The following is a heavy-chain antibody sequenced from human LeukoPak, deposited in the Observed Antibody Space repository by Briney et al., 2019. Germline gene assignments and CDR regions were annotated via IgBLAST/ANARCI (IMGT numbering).Heavy chain of an antibody. J-gene: IGHJ4*02. CDR2: IYYSGST. V-gene: IGHV4-59*01. CDR3: AREGVVAGRADY. Sequence: SETLSLTCTVSGGSISSYYWSWIRQPPGKGLEWIGYIYYSGSTNYNPSLKSRVTISVDTSKNQFSLKLSSVTAADTAVYYCAREGVVAGRADYWGQGTRVTVSS. D-gene: IGHD6-19*01. CDR1: GGSISSYY.